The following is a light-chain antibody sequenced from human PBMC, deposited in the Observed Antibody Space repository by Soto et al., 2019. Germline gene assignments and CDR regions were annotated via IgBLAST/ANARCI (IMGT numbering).Light chain of an antibody. CDR2: EVT. CDR1: FSDVGGYDY. CDR3: SSHTGGSTRV. Sequence: QSALTQPASVSGSPGQSIAISCTGTFSDVGGYDYVSWYQQHPDKAPKLMIYEVTKRPSGVSNRFSGSKSGNTASLTISGLQPEDEADYYCSSHTGGSTRVFGSGTQLTVL. V-gene: IGLV2-14*01. J-gene: IGLJ7*01.